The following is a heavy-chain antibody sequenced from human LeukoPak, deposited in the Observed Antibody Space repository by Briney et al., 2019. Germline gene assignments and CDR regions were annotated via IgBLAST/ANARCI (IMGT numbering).Heavy chain of an antibody. CDR1: VYSFSIYG. CDR3: ARKKYNSDSYDY. CDR2: TWYDGCNK. D-gene: IGHD3-10*01. J-gene: IGHJ4*02. Sequence: PGGSLRLSCATSVYSFSIYGMHWVRQAQGKGLEWVTLTWYDGCNKNYADSVKDRFTISRDNSKNRLYLQMNSLRVEDTALYYCARKKYNSDSYDYWGQGTLVTVSS. V-gene: IGHV3-33*01.